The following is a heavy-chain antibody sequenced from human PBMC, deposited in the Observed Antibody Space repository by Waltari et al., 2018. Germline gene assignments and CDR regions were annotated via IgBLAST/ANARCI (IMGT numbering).Heavy chain of an antibody. D-gene: IGHD3-22*01. V-gene: IGHV4-34*01. CDR2: INHSGST. CDR3: AREQRAHPGQRAPSYDSSGGLFDP. J-gene: IGHJ5*02. Sequence: QVQLQQWGAGLLKPSETLSLTCAVYGGSFSGYYWSWIRQPPGKGLEWIGEINHSGSTNYNPSLKSRVTISVDTSKNQFSLKLSSVTAADTAVYYCAREQRAHPGQRAPSYDSSGGLFDPWGQGTLVTVSS. CDR1: GGSFSGYY.